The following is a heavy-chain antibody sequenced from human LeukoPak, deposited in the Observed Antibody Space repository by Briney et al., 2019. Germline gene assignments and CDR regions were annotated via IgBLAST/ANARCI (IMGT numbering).Heavy chain of an antibody. Sequence: ASVKVSCKASGYTFTSYDINWVRQATGQGLEWMGWMNPNSGNTAYAQKFQGRVTMTRNTSISTAYMELSSLRSEDTAVYYCARGHRLWLGELSIWLDPWGQGTLVTVSS. CDR2: MNPNSGNT. D-gene: IGHD3-10*01. V-gene: IGHV1-8*01. J-gene: IGHJ5*02. CDR3: ARGHRLWLGELSIWLDP. CDR1: GYTFTSYD.